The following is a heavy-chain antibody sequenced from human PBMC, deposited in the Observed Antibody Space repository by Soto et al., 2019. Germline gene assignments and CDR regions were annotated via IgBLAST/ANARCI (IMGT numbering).Heavy chain of an antibody. CDR1: GYTFTSYA. J-gene: IGHJ4*02. D-gene: IGHD5-18*01. V-gene: IGHV1-18*01. CDR2: INAYNGNT. CDR3: ARDTAMALPDA. Sequence: QVQLVQSGAEVKKPGASVKVSCKASGYTFTSYAISCVRQAPGQGLEWMGWINAYNGNTNSAQKLQGRVNMTSDTATNTAYMELRSLRSDDTAVYYCARDTAMALPDAWGQGTLVTVSS.